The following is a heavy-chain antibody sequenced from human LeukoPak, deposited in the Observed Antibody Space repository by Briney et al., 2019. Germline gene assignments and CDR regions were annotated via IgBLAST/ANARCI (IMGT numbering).Heavy chain of an antibody. D-gene: IGHD3-16*01. V-gene: IGHV3-9*01. CDR3: AKSFRRYYFDY. CDR2: ISWNSGSI. CDR1: GFTFDDYA. J-gene: IGHJ4*02. Sequence: GGSLRLSCAASGFTFDDYAMHWVRQAPGKGLEWVSGISWNSGSIGYADSVKGRFTISRDNAKNSLYPQMNSLRAEDTALYYCAKSFRRYYFDYWGQGTLVTVSS.